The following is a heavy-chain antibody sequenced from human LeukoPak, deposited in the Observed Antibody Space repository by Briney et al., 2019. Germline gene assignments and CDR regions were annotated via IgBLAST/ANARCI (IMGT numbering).Heavy chain of an antibody. V-gene: IGHV3-43D*03. CDR1: GFTFDDYA. Sequence: GGSLRLSCAASGFTFDDYAMHWVRQAPGKGLEWVSLISWDGGSTYYADSVRGRFTISRDNSKNSLYLQMNSLRAEDTALYYCAKDGHCSGGSCYYYFDYWGQGTLVTVSS. CDR2: ISWDGGST. J-gene: IGHJ4*02. CDR3: AKDGHCSGGSCYYYFDY. D-gene: IGHD2-15*01.